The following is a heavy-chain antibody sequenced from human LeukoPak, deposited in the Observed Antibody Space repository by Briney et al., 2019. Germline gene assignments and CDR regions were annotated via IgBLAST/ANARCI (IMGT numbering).Heavy chain of an antibody. D-gene: IGHD3-10*01. J-gene: IGHJ4*02. Sequence: PGGSLRLSCAASGFTFSNAWMSWVRQAPGKGLEWVGRIKSKTDGGTTDYAAPVKGRFTISRDDSQNTLYLQMNSLKTEDTAVYYCTTELLWFGESSGYWGQGTLVTVSS. V-gene: IGHV3-15*01. CDR3: TTELLWFGESSGY. CDR2: IKSKTDGGTT. CDR1: GFTFSNAW.